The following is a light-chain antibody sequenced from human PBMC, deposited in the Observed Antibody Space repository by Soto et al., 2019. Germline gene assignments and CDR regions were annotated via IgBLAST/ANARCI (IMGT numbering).Light chain of an antibody. Sequence: RVMTQSPATLSLSPGERATLSCRASQSVGTNVAWYQQKPGQAPRLLIYGASTRATDIPARFSGSGSGTDFTLTISSLQSEDFAAYYCQQYNNWPPWTFGQGTKVEVK. CDR2: GAS. CDR3: QQYNNWPPWT. CDR1: QSVGTN. J-gene: IGKJ1*01. V-gene: IGKV3-15*01.